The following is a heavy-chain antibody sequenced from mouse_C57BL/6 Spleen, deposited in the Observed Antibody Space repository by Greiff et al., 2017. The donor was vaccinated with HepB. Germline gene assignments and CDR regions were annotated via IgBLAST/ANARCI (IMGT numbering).Heavy chain of an antibody. CDR1: GYTFTSYW. CDR3: APADDYGDRFAY. CDR2: IHPNSGST. D-gene: IGHD2-4*01. V-gene: IGHV1-64*01. Sequence: QVQLQQPGAELVKPGASVKLSCKASGYTFTSYWMNWVKQRPGQGLEWIGMIHPNSGSTNYNEKFKSKATLTVDKSSSTAYMQLSSLTSEDSAVYYCAPADDYGDRFAYWGQGTLVTVSA. J-gene: IGHJ3*01.